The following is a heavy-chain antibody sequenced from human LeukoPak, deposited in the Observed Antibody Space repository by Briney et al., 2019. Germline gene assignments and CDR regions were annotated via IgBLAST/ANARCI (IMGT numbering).Heavy chain of an antibody. CDR1: GVPFKHYS. CDR2: ITASGRSK. D-gene: IGHD2-2*01. J-gene: IGHJ4*02. V-gene: IGHV3-48*01. Sequence: GGPLRLSCATSGVPFKHYSLNGARQFPGKGLEWIAYITASGRSKYDAPSVKGRLTISRDNATRVLHMDTLRSADTALYYCAFQPTSSSTRAPDFGGQGNLVTVSS. CDR3: AFQPTSSSTRAPDF.